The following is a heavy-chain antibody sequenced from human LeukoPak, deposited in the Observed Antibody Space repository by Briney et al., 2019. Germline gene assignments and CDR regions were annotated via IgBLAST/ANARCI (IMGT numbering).Heavy chain of an antibody. CDR3: ASLPPPAYYYDSSGPSGAFDY. V-gene: IGHV4-39*01. J-gene: IGHJ4*02. CDR2: IYYSGST. Sequence: SETLSLTCTVSGCSISSSSYYWGWIRQPPGQGLEWTGSIYYSGSTYYNPSLKSRVTISVDTSKNQFFLKLSSVTAADTAVYFCASLPPPAYYYDSSGPSGAFDYWGQGTLVTVSS. CDR1: GCSISSSSYY. D-gene: IGHD3-22*01.